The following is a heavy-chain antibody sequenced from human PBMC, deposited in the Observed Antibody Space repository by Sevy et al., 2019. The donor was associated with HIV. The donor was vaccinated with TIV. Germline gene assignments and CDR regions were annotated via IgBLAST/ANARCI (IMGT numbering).Heavy chain of an antibody. CDR3: VREGLGGFSYSLDC. J-gene: IGHJ4*02. D-gene: IGHD3-16*01. CDR1: GFSLSTYW. CDR2: RNEDGTER. V-gene: IGHV3-7*01. Sequence: GGSLRLSCAASGFSLSTYWMTWVRQAPGKGLEWVATRNEDGTERDYVDSVKGRFTISRDNTKTSLFLQMNSLSAEDTGVYYCVREGLGGFSYSLDCWGQGTLVTVSS.